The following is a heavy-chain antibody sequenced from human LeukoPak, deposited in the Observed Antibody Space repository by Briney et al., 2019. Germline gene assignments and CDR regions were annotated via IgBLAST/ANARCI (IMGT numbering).Heavy chain of an antibody. D-gene: IGHD5-12*01. J-gene: IGHJ5*02. CDR3: AQSGYSGYDYPS. V-gene: IGHV3-23*01. Sequence: QSGGSLRLSCAASGFTFSGFAMSWVRRTPGKGVEWVSGISGSGDNTLYADSVKRRFTISRDDSKNTLYLQMNSLRVEDAAVYYCAQSGYSGYDYPSWGQGTPVTVSS. CDR1: GFTFSGFA. CDR2: ISGSGDNT.